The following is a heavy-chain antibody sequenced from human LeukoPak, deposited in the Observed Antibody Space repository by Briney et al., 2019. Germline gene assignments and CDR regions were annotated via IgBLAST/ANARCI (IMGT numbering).Heavy chain of an antibody. V-gene: IGHV1-69*04. CDR2: IIPILGIA. J-gene: IGHJ6*03. D-gene: IGHD3-3*01. CDR1: GGTFSSYA. CDR3: AGYYDFWSGYRQALYYYMDV. Sequence: SVKVSCKASGGTFSSYAISWVRQAPGQGLEWMGRIIPILGIANYAQKFQGRVTITADKSTSTAYMELSSLRSEDTAVYYCAGYYDFWSGYRQALYYYMDVWGKGTTVTVSS.